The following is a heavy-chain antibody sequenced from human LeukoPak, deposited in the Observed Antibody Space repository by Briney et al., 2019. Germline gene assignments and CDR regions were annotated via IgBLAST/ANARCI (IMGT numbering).Heavy chain of an antibody. CDR2: INHSGST. CDR3: ARALTTVTRRYGMDV. J-gene: IGHJ6*02. CDR1: GGSFSGYY. V-gene: IGHV4-34*01. Sequence: SETLSLTCAVYGGSFSGYYWSWIRQPPGKGLEWIGEINHSGSTNYNSSLKSRVTISVDTSKNQSSLKLSSVTAADTAVYYCARALTTVTRRYGMDVWGQGTTVTVSS. D-gene: IGHD4-17*01.